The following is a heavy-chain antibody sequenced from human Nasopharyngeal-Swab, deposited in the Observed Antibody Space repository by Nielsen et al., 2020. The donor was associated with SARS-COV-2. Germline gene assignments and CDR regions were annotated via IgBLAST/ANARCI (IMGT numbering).Heavy chain of an antibody. CDR2: IYYTGST. V-gene: IGHV4-39*01. J-gene: IGHJ6*02. Sequence: SETLSLTCTVSGGSISSHSYYWAWIRKPPGKGPDWIGHIYYTGSTHYNPSLRSRVTTSVDTSKNQFSLELRSVTAADTGVYFCARLNYDFGGLYGVDVWGQGTTVTVSS. CDR1: GGSISSHSYY. D-gene: IGHD3-3*01. CDR3: ARLNYDFGGLYGVDV.